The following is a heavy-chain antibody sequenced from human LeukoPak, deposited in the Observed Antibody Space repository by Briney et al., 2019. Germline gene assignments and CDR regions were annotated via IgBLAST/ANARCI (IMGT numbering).Heavy chain of an antibody. Sequence: PSETLSLTCAVYGGSFSGYYWSWIRQPPGKGLEWIGEINHSGSTNYNPSLKSRVTISVDTSKNQFSLKLSSVTAADTAVYYCARHRYGDYYYYYGMDVWGQGTTVTVSS. CDR2: INHSGST. CDR1: GGSFSGYY. CDR3: ARHRYGDYYYYYGMDV. J-gene: IGHJ6*02. V-gene: IGHV4-34*01. D-gene: IGHD4-17*01.